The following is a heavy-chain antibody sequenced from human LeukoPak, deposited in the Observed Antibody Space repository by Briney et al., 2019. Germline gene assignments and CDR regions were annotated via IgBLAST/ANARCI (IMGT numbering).Heavy chain of an antibody. CDR3: AREYYYDSSGYYYEFFKYYYGMDV. Sequence: ASVKVSCKASGYTLTSYYMHGVRQAPGQGLEWMGIINPSGGSTSYAQKFQGRVTMTRDTSTSTVYMELSSLRSEDTAVYYCAREYYYDSSGYYYEFFKYYYGMDVWGQGTTVTVSS. V-gene: IGHV1-46*01. D-gene: IGHD3-22*01. J-gene: IGHJ6*02. CDR1: GYTLTSYY. CDR2: INPSGGST.